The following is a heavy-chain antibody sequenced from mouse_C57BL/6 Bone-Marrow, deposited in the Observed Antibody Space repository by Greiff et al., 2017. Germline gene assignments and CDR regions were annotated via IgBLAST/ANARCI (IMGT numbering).Heavy chain of an antibody. Sequence: VQLQQSGPELVKPGASVKMSCKASGYTFTDYNMHWVKQSHGKSLEWIGVINPNNGTTSYNQKFKGKATLTVDQSSSTAYMQLNSLTSEDSAVYDCARGYDYDCDMDDWGQGTTVTVSS. V-gene: IGHV1-39*01. CDR1: GYTFTDYN. D-gene: IGHD2-4*01. CDR2: INPNNGTT. CDR3: ARGYDYDCDMDD. J-gene: IGHJ4*01.